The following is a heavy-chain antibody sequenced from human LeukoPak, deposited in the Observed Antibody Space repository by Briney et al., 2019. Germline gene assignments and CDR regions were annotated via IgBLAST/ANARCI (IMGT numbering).Heavy chain of an antibody. Sequence: GGSLRLSCAASGFTFSSYAMSWVRQAPGKGLEWVSAISGSGGSTYYADSVKGRFTISRDNSKNTLYLQMNSLRAEDTALYYCAKLRFGEAGGKDAFDIWGQGTMVTVSS. CDR2: ISGSGGST. CDR3: AKLRFGEAGGKDAFDI. D-gene: IGHD3-10*01. V-gene: IGHV3-23*01. CDR1: GFTFSSYA. J-gene: IGHJ3*02.